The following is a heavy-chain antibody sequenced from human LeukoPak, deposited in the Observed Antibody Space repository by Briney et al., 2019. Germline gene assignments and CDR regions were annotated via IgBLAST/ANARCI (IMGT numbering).Heavy chain of an antibody. J-gene: IGHJ4*02. CDR2: IKQDGSEK. V-gene: IGHV3-7*01. D-gene: IGHD1-26*01. CDR3: ARRRYSGSSQHFDY. Sequence: GGSLRLSGAASGFTFSSYWMSWVRQAPGKGLEWVANIKQDGSEKYYVDSVKGRFTISRDNAKNSLYLQMNSLRAEDTAVYYCARRRYSGSSQHFDYWGQGTLVTVSS. CDR1: GFTFSSYW.